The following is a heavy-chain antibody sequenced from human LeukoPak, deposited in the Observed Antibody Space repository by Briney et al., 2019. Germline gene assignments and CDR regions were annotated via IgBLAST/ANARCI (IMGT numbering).Heavy chain of an antibody. J-gene: IGHJ5*02. CDR2: ISSSSNYI. CDR3: ARDYVAAAGISWFDP. CDR1: GFTFSSYS. D-gene: IGHD6-13*01. Sequence: PGGSLRLSCAASGFTFSSYSMNRVRQAPGKGLEWVSSISSSSNYIYYAGSVKGRFTISRDNAKNSLYLQMNSLRAEDTAVYYCARDYVAAAGISWFDPWGQGTLVTVSS. V-gene: IGHV3-21*01.